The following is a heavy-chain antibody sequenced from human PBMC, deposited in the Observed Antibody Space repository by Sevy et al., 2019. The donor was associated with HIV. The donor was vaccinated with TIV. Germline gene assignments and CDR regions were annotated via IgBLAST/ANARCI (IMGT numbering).Heavy chain of an antibody. V-gene: IGHV3-15*01. CDR3: TADTPGVGQGELEY. J-gene: IGHJ4*02. CDR2: IKTKTEGETT. D-gene: IGHD3-16*01. CDR1: GFSFRSAW. Sequence: GGSLRLSCAASGFSFRSAWMNWVRQAPGKGLEWVGHIKTKTEGETTDYVAPVNGRFTISRDDSKNTQYLQMNSLKIEDTAVYYCTADTPGVGQGELEYWGQGTLVTVSS.